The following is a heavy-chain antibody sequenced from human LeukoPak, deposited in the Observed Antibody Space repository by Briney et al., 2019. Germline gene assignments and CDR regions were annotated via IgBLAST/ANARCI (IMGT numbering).Heavy chain of an antibody. D-gene: IGHD3-16*02. CDR3: ARDIVRWDY. Sequence: GGSLRLSCAASGFTFSSYAMSWVRQAPGKGLEWVSAISGSGGSTHYADSVKGRFTISRDNAKNSLYLQMNSLRAEDTAVYYCARDIVRWDYWGQGTLVTVSS. CDR1: GFTFSSYA. V-gene: IGHV3-23*01. CDR2: ISGSGGST. J-gene: IGHJ4*02.